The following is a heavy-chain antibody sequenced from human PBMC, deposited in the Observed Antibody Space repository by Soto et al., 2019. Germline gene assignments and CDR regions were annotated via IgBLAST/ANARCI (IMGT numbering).Heavy chain of an antibody. CDR2: VSPSDSDV. V-gene: IGHV5-51*01. Sequence: GESLKISCQGTGYRFSSSWIGWVRQKPGKGLEWLGKVSPSDSDVRYSPSFQGQVTITVDKSINTAYLQWSRLKASDTAIYYCARQRLWGTSGYYYFENWGQGTLVTVSS. CDR1: GYRFSSSW. D-gene: IGHD3-22*01. J-gene: IGHJ4*02. CDR3: ARQRLWGTSGYYYFEN.